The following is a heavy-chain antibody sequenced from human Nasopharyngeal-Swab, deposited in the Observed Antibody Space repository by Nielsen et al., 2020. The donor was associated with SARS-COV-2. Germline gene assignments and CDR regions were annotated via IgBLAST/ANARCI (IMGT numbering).Heavy chain of an antibody. D-gene: IGHD3-10*01. CDR1: GGSISSYY. CDR3: ARESLHYYGSGSYYNVLDY. V-gene: IGHV4-4*07. J-gene: IGHJ4*02. CDR2: IYTSGST. Sequence: SETLSLTCTVSGGSISSYYWSWIRQPAGKGLEWIGRIYTSGSTNYNPSLKSRVTMSVDTSKNQISLKLSSVTAADTAVYYCARESLHYYGSGSYYNVLDYWGQGTLVTVSS.